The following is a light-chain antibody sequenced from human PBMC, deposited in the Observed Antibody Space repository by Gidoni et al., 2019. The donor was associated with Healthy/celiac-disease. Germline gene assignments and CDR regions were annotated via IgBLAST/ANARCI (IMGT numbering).Light chain of an antibody. Sequence: AIRMTQSPSSFSASTGDRVTITCRASQGISSYLAWYQQKPGKAPKLLIYAASTLQSGGPSRFSVSGSGTDFTLTISCLQSEDFATYYCQQYYSYPQTFGQGTKVEIK. J-gene: IGKJ1*01. CDR2: AAS. V-gene: IGKV1-8*01. CDR1: QGISSY. CDR3: QQYYSYPQT.